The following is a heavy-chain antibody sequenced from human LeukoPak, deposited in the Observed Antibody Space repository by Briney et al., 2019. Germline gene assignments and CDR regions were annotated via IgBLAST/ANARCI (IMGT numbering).Heavy chain of an antibody. CDR1: GFTFSSYG. D-gene: IGHD6-13*01. CDR2: IRYDGSNK. V-gene: IGHV3-30*02. CDR3: AKDLQYRYSSSWTFDY. J-gene: IGHJ4*02. Sequence: PGGSLRLSCAASGFTFSSYGMHWVRQAPGKGLEWVAFIRYDGSNKYYADSVKGRFTISRDNSKNTLYLQMNSLRAEDTAVYYCAKDLQYRYSSSWTFDYWGQGTLVTVSS.